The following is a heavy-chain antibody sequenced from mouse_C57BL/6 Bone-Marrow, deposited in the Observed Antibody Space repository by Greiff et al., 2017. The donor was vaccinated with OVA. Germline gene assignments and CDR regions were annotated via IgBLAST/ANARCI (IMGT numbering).Heavy chain of an antibody. V-gene: IGHV1-72*01. CDR3: ARQSSSGYVGPRAWFAY. J-gene: IGHJ3*01. Sequence: QVQLQQPGAELVKPGASVKLSCKASGYTFTSYWMHWVKQRPGRGLEWIGRIDPNSGGTKYNEKFKSKATLTVDKPSSTAYMQLSSLTSEDSAVYYCARQSSSGYVGPRAWFAYWGQGTLVTVSA. CDR2: IDPNSGGT. CDR1: GYTFTSYW. D-gene: IGHD3-2*02.